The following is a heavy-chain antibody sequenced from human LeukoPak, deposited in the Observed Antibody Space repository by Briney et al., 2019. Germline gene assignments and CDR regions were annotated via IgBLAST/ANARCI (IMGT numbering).Heavy chain of an antibody. J-gene: IGHJ4*02. CDR2: IIPIVGIA. D-gene: IGHD3-10*01. CDR1: GGTFSSYA. V-gene: IGHV1-69*04. CDR3: ARAGINYGSGGIDY. Sequence: SVNLSCKASGGTFSSYAISWVRQAPGQGREWMGRIIPIVGIANYAQKFQGRVTITADKSTSTASMELSSLRSEDTAVYYCARAGINYGSGGIDYWGQGTLVTVTS.